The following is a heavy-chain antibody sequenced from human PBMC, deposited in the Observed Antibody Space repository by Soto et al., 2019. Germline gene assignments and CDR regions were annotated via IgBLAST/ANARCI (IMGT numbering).Heavy chain of an antibody. J-gene: IGHJ4*02. D-gene: IGHD4-17*01. CDR1: GGTFSRYT. CDR2: IIPILGIA. Sequence: SVKVSCKASGGTFSRYTISWVRQAPGQGLEWMGRIIPILGIANYAQKFQDRVTITADKSTSTAYMELSSLRSEDTAVYYCARDHDYGDYGYWGQGTLVTVSS. V-gene: IGHV1-69*04. CDR3: ARDHDYGDYGY.